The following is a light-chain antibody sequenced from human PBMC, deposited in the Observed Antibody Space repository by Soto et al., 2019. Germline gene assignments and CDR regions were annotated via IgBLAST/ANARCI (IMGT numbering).Light chain of an antibody. V-gene: IGKV1-5*01. CDR2: DAS. CDR1: QSVSRR. J-gene: IGKJ2*01. Sequence: DIQMTQSPSTLSASVGDRITITCRASQSVSRRLAWFQQKPGKAPKLLIYDASSLESGVPSRFSGRGSGTEFTLTISSLQPDDCATYYCHTYNSYSRHTCGQGTKLEIK. CDR3: HTYNSYSRHT.